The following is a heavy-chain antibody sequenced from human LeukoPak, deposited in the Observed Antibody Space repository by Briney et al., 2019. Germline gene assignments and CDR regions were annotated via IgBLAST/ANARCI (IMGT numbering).Heavy chain of an antibody. V-gene: IGHV3-7*01. CDR3: ARGMRGYANFDY. CDR2: IKPDGSLI. J-gene: IGHJ4*02. Sequence: GGSLRLSCAASGFTFSSYWMTWVRQGPGKGLEWVANIKPDGSLIYYVDSVKGRFTISRDNAKNSLYLQMNSLRDEDTAVYYCARGMRGYANFDYWGQGTLVTVSS. D-gene: IGHD3-3*01. CDR1: GFTFSSYW.